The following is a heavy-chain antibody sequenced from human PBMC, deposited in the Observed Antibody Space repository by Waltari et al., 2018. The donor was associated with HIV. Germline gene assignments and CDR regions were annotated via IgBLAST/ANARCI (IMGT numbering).Heavy chain of an antibody. D-gene: IGHD3-16*01. J-gene: IGHJ4*02. V-gene: IGHV3-15*01. CDR3: TTGGED. Sequence: EVQLVESGGGLVKTGGSLSLSCAASGFNFSNAWMSWVRQAPGKGLEWVGRSKSKTDGGTTDYAAPVKGRFTISRDDSKNTLYLQMNSLKTEDTAVYYCTTGGEDWGQGTLVTVSS. CDR1: GFNFSNAW. CDR2: SKSKTDGGTT.